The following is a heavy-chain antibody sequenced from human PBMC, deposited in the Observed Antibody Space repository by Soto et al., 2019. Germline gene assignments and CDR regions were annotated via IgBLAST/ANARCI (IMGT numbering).Heavy chain of an antibody. CDR1: GYTFTSYG. J-gene: IGHJ6*02. CDR2: ISAYNGNT. CDR3: ARESDFWSGYLFGSYYYYGMDV. D-gene: IGHD3-3*01. Sequence: ASVKVSCKASGYTFTSYGISWVRQAPGQGLEWMGWISAYNGNTNYAQKLQGRVTMTTDTSTSTAYMELRSLRSDDTAVYYCARESDFWSGYLFGSYYYYGMDVWGQGTTVTVSS. V-gene: IGHV1-18*01.